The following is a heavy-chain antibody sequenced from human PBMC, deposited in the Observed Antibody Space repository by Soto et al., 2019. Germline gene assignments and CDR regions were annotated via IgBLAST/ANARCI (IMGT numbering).Heavy chain of an antibody. CDR2: IDYSVST. CDR1: GGSISSGGYY. CDR3: ARGHRREGDAGWFDP. V-gene: IGHV4-31*03. D-gene: IGHD2-21*02. Sequence: QVQLQESGPGLVKPSQTLSLTCTVSGGSISSGGYYWSWIRQHPGKVLEWIGSIDYSVSTYYNRYLTSRATISVDASKNQFSLKLISVTAADTAVYYCARGHRREGDAGWFDPWGQGTLVTVSS. J-gene: IGHJ5*02.